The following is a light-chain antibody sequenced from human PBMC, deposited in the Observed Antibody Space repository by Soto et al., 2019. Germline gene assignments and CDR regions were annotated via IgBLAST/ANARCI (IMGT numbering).Light chain of an antibody. CDR2: GAS. J-gene: IGKJ2*01. Sequence: EIVLTQSPATLSLSPGERATLSCRASQSVSSYLAWYQQKPGQAPRLLIFGASYRATGIPARFTGSGSGTDFTLTISSLEPEDFATYYCQQTNIFPYTFGQGTKLEIK. V-gene: IGKV3-11*01. CDR3: QQTNIFPYT. CDR1: QSVSSY.